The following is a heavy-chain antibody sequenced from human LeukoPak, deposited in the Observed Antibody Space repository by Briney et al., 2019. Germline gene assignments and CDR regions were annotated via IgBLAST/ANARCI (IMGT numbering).Heavy chain of an antibody. J-gene: IGHJ4*02. CDR2: FYRNGVI. Sequence: GGSLRLSCAASGFTVRSNYITWVRQAPGEGLEWVSVFYRNGVIQYADSVKGRFTISRDNAKNSLYLQMSSLRAEDTAVYYCARDSACYDYWGQGTLVTVSS. V-gene: IGHV3-66*01. D-gene: IGHD2-15*01. CDR3: ARDSACYDY. CDR1: GFTVRSNY.